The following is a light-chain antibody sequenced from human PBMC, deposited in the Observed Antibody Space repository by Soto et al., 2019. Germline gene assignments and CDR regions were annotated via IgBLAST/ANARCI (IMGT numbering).Light chain of an antibody. V-gene: IGKV3-11*01. CDR3: QQRSNGGT. CDR2: DAS. J-gene: IGKJ5*01. Sequence: EIVLTQSPATLSLSPGERATLSCRASQSVSSYLAWYQQKPSQATRLLIYDASNKATGIPARFSGRGSGTDFTFTISSLEPEDFAVYYCQQRSNGGTFGQGTRLEIK. CDR1: QSVSSY.